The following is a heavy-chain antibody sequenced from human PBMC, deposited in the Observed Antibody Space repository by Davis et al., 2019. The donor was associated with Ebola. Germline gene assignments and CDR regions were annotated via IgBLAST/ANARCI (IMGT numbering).Heavy chain of an antibody. CDR2: IYYSGST. J-gene: IGHJ4*02. CDR3: TRHGYSYGLDY. D-gene: IGHD5-18*01. Sequence: SETLSLTCTVSGGSISSSSYYWSWIRQPPGKGLEWIGYIYYSGSTNYNPSLKSRVTISVDTSKNQFSLKLSSVTAADTAVYYCTRHGYSYGLDYWGQGTLVTVSS. V-gene: IGHV4-61*05. CDR1: GGSISSSSYY.